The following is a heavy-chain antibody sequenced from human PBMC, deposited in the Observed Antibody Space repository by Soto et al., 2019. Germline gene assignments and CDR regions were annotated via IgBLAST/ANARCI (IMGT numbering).Heavy chain of an antibody. CDR3: ARGIAVAEFDY. Sequence: SETLSLTCAVPGRPISSSSYYWGWIRQPPGKGLEWIGSIYYSGSTYYNPSLKCRVTISVDTSKNQFSLKLSSVTAADTAAYYCARGIAVAEFDYWGQGTLVTVSS. J-gene: IGHJ4*02. CDR1: GRPISSSSYY. V-gene: IGHV4-39*07. CDR2: IYYSGST. D-gene: IGHD6-19*01.